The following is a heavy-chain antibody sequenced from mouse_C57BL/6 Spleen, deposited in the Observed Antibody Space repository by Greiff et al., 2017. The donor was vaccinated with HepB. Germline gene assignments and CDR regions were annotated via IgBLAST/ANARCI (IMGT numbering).Heavy chain of an antibody. V-gene: IGHV14-1*01. CDR3: TRSITTVVPSV. Sequence: VQLQQSGAELVRPGASVKLSCTASGFNIKDYYMHWVKQRPEQGLEWIGRIDPEDGDTEYAPKFQGKATLTADTSSNTAYLQLSSLTSEDTAVYYCTRSITTVVPSVWGTGTTVTVSS. CDR1: GFNIKDYY. J-gene: IGHJ1*03. D-gene: IGHD1-1*01. CDR2: IDPEDGDT.